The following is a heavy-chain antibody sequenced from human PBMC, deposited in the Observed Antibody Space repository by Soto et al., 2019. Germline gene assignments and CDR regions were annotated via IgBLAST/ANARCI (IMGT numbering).Heavy chain of an antibody. J-gene: IGHJ3*02. V-gene: IGHV4-34*01. Sequence: QVQLQQWGAGLLKPSETLSLTCAVYGGFVSSGSYYWSWIRQPPGKGLEWIGEMSHSGGTHFNPSLKSRVTIWVDTSKNQFSLNIYSVTAADTALYYCARVERGTVTTVVDAFDIWGPGTMVTVSS. CDR1: GGFVSSGSYY. CDR2: MSHSGGT. D-gene: IGHD1-1*01. CDR3: ARVERGTVTTVVDAFDI.